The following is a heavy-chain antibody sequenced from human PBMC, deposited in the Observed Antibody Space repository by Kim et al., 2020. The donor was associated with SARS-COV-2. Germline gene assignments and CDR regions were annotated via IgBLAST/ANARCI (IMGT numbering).Heavy chain of an antibody. CDR2: IYYSGST. CDR1: GGSISSYY. J-gene: IGHJ6*02. CDR3: ARSPVGSSSVKDPYYYYYYGMDV. Sequence: SETLSLTCTVSGGSISSYYWSWIRQPPGKGLEWIGYIYYSGSTNYNPSLKSRVTISVDTSKNQFSLKLSSVTAADTAVYYCARSPVGSSSVKDPYYYYYYGMDVWGQGTTVTVSS. D-gene: IGHD6-6*01. V-gene: IGHV4-59*01.